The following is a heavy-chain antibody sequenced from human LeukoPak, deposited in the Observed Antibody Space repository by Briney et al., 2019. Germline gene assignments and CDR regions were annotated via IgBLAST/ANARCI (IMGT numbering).Heavy chain of an antibody. CDR2: INTDSGNP. J-gene: IGHJ3*02. V-gene: IGHV7-4-1*02. Sequence: ASVKVSCKASGYSFNSQGMNWVRQAPGQGLEWMGWINTDSGNPTSAQGFTGRFVFSLDSSVSTAYLQISNLMPEDTAKYYCAREILRFDIWGQGTMVIVSS. CDR3: AREILRFDI. CDR1: GYSFNSQG.